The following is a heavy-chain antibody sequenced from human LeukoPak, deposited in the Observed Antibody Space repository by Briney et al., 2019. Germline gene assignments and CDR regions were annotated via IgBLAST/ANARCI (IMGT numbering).Heavy chain of an antibody. D-gene: IGHD1-26*01. CDR1: GYTFTSYH. Sequence: ASVKVSCKASGYTFTSYHMHWVRQAPGQGLEWMGIINPGGGTTIYAQNFQGRVTMTRDTSTSTVYMELSSLRSEDTAVYYCGGKVGATTGFDYWGQGTLVTVSS. CDR3: GGKVGATTGFDY. V-gene: IGHV1-46*01. J-gene: IGHJ4*02. CDR2: INPGGGTT.